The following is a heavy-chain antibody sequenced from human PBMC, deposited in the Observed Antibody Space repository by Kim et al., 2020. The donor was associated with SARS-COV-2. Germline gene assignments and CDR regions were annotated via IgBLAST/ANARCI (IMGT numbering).Heavy chain of an antibody. CDR1: GFTFSSYS. V-gene: IGHV3-48*02. D-gene: IGHD1-20*01. CDR2: ISSSSSTI. Sequence: GGSLRLSCAASGFTFSSYSMNWVRQAPGKGLEWVSYISSSSSTIYYADSVKGRFTISRDNAKNSLYLQMNSLRDEDTAVYYCARTSYNWNDAGGVYFDYWGQGTLVTVSS. J-gene: IGHJ4*02. CDR3: ARTSYNWNDAGGVYFDY.